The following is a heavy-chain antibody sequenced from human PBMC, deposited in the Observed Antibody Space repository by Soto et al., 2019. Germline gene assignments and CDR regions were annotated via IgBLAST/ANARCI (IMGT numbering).Heavy chain of an antibody. V-gene: IGHV1-46*03. Sequence: QVHLVQSGAEVKKPGASVKLSCKASGYTFTSNYLYWVRQAPGQGLEWMGMINPFDSSTTYPPKFEGRVTMTRDTSTSTVYMEVTRLRSEDTAVYYCARGSSNSLWYFDLWGRGTLVTVSS. CDR2: INPFDSST. D-gene: IGHD6-13*01. J-gene: IGHJ2*01. CDR3: ARGSSNSLWYFDL. CDR1: GYTFTSNY.